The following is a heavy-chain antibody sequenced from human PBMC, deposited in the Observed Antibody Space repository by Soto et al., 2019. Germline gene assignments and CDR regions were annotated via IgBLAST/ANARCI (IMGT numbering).Heavy chain of an antibody. D-gene: IGHD6-13*01. CDR1: GFTFTSSA. Sequence: SVKVSCKASGFTFTSSAVQWVRQARGQRLEWIGWIVVGSGNTNYAQRFQERVTITRDMSTSTAYMELSSLRSEDTAVYYCAADTFVTSSWHYYYYGMDVWGQGTTVTVSS. V-gene: IGHV1-58*01. CDR2: IVVGSGNT. J-gene: IGHJ6*02. CDR3: AADTFVTSSWHYYYYGMDV.